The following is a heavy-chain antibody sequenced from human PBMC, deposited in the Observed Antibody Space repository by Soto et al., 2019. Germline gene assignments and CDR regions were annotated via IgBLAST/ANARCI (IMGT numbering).Heavy chain of an antibody. D-gene: IGHD5-12*01. CDR1: GFTFSSYA. J-gene: IGHJ4*02. V-gene: IGHV3-23*01. Sequence: EVQLLESGGGLVQPGGSLRLSCAASGFTFSSYAMSWVRQAPGKGLEWVSSITGSAGSTYYADSVKGRFTISRDNSKNTLYLQMNSLRVEDPAVYDCAKDRNRWLRFDLGYWGQGTLVTVSS. CDR3: AKDRNRWLRFDLGY. CDR2: ITGSAGST.